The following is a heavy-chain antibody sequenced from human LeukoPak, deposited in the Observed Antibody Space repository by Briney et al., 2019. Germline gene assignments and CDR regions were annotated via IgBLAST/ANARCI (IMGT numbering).Heavy chain of an antibody. V-gene: IGHV4-30-2*01. CDR3: ARGDYYGSGSRYFDY. CDR2: FYHSGIS. J-gene: IGHJ4*02. D-gene: IGHD3-10*01. Sequence: SQTLSLTCTVSGGSIISGGYYWNWIRQPPGKGLEWIGYFYHSGISYYNPSLKSRVTISVDTSKNQFSLKLSSVTAADTAVYYCARGDYYGSGSRYFDYWGQGTLVTVSS. CDR1: GGSIISGGYY.